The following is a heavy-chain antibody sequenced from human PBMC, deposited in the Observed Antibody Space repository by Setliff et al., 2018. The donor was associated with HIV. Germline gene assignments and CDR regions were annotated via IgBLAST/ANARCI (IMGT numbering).Heavy chain of an antibody. D-gene: IGHD3-22*01. Sequence: AGSLSPSCAASGFTVSSNFMSWVRQAPGKGLEWVAVIYRAGSTYYADSVKGRFTISRHNSKNTLYLQMNSLIADDTAVYYFARGRSGCYAFDVWGQGTMVTVSS. J-gene: IGHJ3*01. CDR2: IYRAGST. CDR1: GFTVSSNF. V-gene: IGHV3-53*04. CDR3: ARGRSGCYAFDV.